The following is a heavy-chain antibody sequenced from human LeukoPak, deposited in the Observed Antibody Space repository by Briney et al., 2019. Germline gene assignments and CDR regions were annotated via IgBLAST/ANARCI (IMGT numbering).Heavy chain of an antibody. J-gene: IGHJ6*02. D-gene: IGHD6-13*01. V-gene: IGHV3-33*01. CDR1: GFTFSSYG. CDR3: ARDRMAAAGTWRDGMDV. CDR2: IWYDGSNK. Sequence: GGSLRLSCAASGFTFSSYGMHWVRQAPGKGLEWVAVIWYDGSNKYYADSVKGRFTISRDNSKNTLYLQMNSLRAEDTAVYYCARDRMAAAGTWRDGMDVWGQGTTVTVSS.